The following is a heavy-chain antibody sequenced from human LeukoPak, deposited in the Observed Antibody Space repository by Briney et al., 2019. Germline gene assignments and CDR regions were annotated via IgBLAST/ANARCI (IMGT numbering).Heavy chain of an antibody. J-gene: IGHJ3*02. CDR3: AREYCSGDNCYSDAFDI. Sequence: GGSLRLSCAASGFTFSSYGMHWVRQAPGKGLEWVSSISSSSTYIYYADSVKGRFTISRDNAKNSLYLQMNSLRAEDTAVYYCAREYCSGDNCYSDAFDIWGQGTMVTVSS. D-gene: IGHD2-15*01. V-gene: IGHV3-21*01. CDR2: ISSSSTYI. CDR1: GFTFSSYG.